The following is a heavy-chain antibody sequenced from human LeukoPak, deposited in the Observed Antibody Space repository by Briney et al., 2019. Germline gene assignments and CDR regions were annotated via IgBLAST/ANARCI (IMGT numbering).Heavy chain of an antibody. J-gene: IGHJ4*02. V-gene: IGHV3-7*01. CDR3: ARSQRPSGYYLYYFDY. CDR2: IKQDGSEK. Sequence: GGSLRLSCAASGFTFSSYWMSWVRQAPGKGLEWVASIKQDGSEKYYVDSVKGRFTISRDNAKNSLYLQMNSLRAEDTAVYYCARSQRPSGYYLYYFDYWGQGTLVTVSS. D-gene: IGHD3-22*01. CDR1: GFTFSSYW.